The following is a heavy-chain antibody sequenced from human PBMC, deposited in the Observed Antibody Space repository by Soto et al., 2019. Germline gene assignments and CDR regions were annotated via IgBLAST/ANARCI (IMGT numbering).Heavy chain of an antibody. CDR3: AKDPGNARYFDR. Sequence: XGSLRLSCTASGFTFSNYAMSWVRQAPGRGLEWVSSLNGGANGPRYADSVKGRFTISRDNSKNTLYLQMNSLSADDTAVYYCAKDPGNARYFDRRGPGTLVTVS. J-gene: IGHJ4*02. V-gene: IGHV3-23*01. CDR2: LNGGANGP. CDR1: GFTFSNYA.